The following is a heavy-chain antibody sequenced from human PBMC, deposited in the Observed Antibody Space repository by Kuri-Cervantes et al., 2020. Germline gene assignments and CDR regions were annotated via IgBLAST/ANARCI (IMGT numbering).Heavy chain of an antibody. V-gene: IGHV3-9*01. CDR2: ISWNSGSI. J-gene: IGHJ4*02. CDR1: GFTFDDYA. Sequence: GGSLRLSCAASGFTFDDYAMHWVRQGPGKGLEWVSGISWNSGSIGYADSVKGRFTISRDNAKNSLYLQMNSLRAEDTALYCCAKVNGSGTFDYWGQGTLVTVSS. D-gene: IGHD3-10*01. CDR3: AKVNGSGTFDY.